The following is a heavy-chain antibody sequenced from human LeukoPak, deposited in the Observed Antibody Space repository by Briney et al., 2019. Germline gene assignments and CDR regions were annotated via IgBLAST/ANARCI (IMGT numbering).Heavy chain of an antibody. Sequence: GGSLRLSCAASGFTFSSYSMNWVRQAPGKGLEWVSYISSSSSTIYYADSVKGRFTIPRDNSKNSLYLQMNSLRAEDTAVYYCARDAFRSDYWGQGTLVTVSS. CDR1: GFTFSSYS. CDR2: ISSSSSTI. J-gene: IGHJ4*02. D-gene: IGHD3-3*02. V-gene: IGHV3-48*04. CDR3: ARDAFRSDY.